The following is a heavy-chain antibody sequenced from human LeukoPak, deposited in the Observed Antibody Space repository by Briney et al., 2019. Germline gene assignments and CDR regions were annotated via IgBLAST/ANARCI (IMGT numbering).Heavy chain of an antibody. CDR3: ARAYYSDYLDY. V-gene: IGHV1-18*01. CDR1: GYTFTSYG. D-gene: IGHD4-11*01. CDR2: ISAYNGNT. J-gene: IGHJ4*02. Sequence: ASVRVSCKASGYTFTSYGMSWVRQAPGQGLEWMGWISAYNGNTNYAQKRQGRVTITTDTSTNTAYMELRSLNSDDTAVYYCARAYYSDYLDYWGQGTLVTVSS.